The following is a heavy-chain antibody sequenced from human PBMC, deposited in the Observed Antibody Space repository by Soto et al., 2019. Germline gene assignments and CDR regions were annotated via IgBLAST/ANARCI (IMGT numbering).Heavy chain of an antibody. CDR3: ARAAIRLYYYGMDV. CDR1: GGSISSSSYY. Sequence: SETLSLTCTVSGGSISSSSYYWGWIRQPPGKGLEWIGSIYYSGSTYYNPSLKSRVTISVDTSKNQFSLKLSSVTAADTAVYYCARAAIRLYYYGMDVWGQGTTVTVS. CDR2: IYYSGST. D-gene: IGHD2-2*01. J-gene: IGHJ6*02. V-gene: IGHV4-39*01.